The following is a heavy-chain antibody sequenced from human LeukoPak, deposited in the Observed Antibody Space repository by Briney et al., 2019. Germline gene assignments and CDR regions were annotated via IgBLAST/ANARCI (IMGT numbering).Heavy chain of an antibody. D-gene: IGHD3-3*01. V-gene: IGHV3-20*04. J-gene: IGHJ3*02. CDR2: INWNGGST. Sequence: RPGGSLRLSCAASGFTFDDYAMSWVRQAPGKGLEWASGINWNGGSTGYVDSVKGRFAIPRDNAKNSLYLQMNSLRGEDTALYYCARDAHFGGVFDIWGQGTMVTVSS. CDR3: ARDAHFGGVFDI. CDR1: GFTFDDYA.